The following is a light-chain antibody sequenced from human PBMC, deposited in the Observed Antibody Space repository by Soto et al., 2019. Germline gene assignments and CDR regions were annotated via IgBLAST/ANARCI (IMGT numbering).Light chain of an antibody. Sequence: EIVLTQSPATLSLSPGERATLSCRASQSVGSFLSWFQQIPGQAPRLLIYGASMRATGIPDRFSGSGSGTDFTLTISRLEPEDFAVYYRQQCGSSSTFGQGTRLEIK. V-gene: IGKV3-20*01. CDR3: QQCGSSST. CDR1: QSVGSF. J-gene: IGKJ5*01. CDR2: GAS.